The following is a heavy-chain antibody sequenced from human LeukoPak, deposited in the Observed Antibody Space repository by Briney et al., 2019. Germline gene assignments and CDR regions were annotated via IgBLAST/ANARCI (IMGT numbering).Heavy chain of an antibody. CDR2: IYYSGTT. D-gene: IGHD6-13*01. Sequence: SETLSLTCPVSGGSISSSSYYWGWIRQPTGKGLEWIGSIYYSGTTYYNPSLKSRVTISVDTSKNQFSLKLTSVTAADTAVYYCARQSSSSWNGCFDPWGQGTLVTVSS. CDR3: ARQSSSSWNGCFDP. CDR1: GGSISSSSYY. J-gene: IGHJ5*02. V-gene: IGHV4-39*01.